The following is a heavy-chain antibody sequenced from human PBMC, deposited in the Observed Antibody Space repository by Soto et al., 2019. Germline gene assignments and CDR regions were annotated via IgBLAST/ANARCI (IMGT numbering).Heavy chain of an antibody. CDR1: GGYIIGYY. D-gene: IGHD3-9*01. Sequence: SVTICVTCTVAGGYIIGYYGSWIRQKTGKGLEWIGTISHTGETFYNPPLNSRLTMSLDASKNQFSLKLASMTAADAGVFFCARQMRGPIPHFGWLSPVTSWGQGILVTVSS. CDR2: ISHTGET. CDR3: ARQMRGPIPHFGWLSPVTS. V-gene: IGHV4-59*08. J-gene: IGHJ5*02.